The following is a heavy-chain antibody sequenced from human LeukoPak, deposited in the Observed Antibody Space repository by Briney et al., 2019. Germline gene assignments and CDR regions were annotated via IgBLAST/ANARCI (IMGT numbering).Heavy chain of an antibody. CDR1: GYSISSGYY. CDR3: ARAGYCSSTSCSGWFDP. Sequence: NPSETLSLTCAVSGYSISSGYYWGWIRQPPGKGLEWIGSIYHSGSTYYNPSLKSRVTISVDTSKNQFSLKLSSVTVADTAVYYCARAGYCSSTSCSGWFDPWGQGTLVTVSS. J-gene: IGHJ5*02. CDR2: IYHSGST. D-gene: IGHD2-2*01. V-gene: IGHV4-38-2*01.